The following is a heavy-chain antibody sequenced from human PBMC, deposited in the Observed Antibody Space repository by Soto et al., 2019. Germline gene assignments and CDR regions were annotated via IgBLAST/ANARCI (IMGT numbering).Heavy chain of an antibody. J-gene: IGHJ6*02. CDR1: GFTFSNFA. D-gene: IGHD5-18*01. CDR3: AKDGGYSFGPGNYYGMDV. CDR2: IIGGGGST. Sequence: EVQLLESGGGLVQPGGSLRLSCAASGFTFSNFAMSWVRQAPGKGLEWVSGIIGGGGSTYYAGSVKGRFTISRDKSRATRYLQMNSLRADDTAIYYCAKDGGYSFGPGNYYGMDVWGQGTTVTVSS. V-gene: IGHV3-23*01.